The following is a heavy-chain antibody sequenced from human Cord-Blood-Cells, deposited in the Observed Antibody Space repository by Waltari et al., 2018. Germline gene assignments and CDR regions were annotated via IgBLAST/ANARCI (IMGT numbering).Heavy chain of an antibody. CDR1: GGSFSGYY. J-gene: IGHJ5*02. Sequence: QVQLQQWGAGLLKPSETLSLTCAVYGGSFSGYYWSWIRQPPGKGLEWIGEINHSGSTNYNPSLKSRVTISVDTSKNQVSLKLSSVTAADTAVYYCARGWPYYYDSSGSMLFDPWGQGTLVTVSS. CDR2: INHSGST. V-gene: IGHV4-34*01. D-gene: IGHD3-22*01. CDR3: ARGWPYYYDSSGSMLFDP.